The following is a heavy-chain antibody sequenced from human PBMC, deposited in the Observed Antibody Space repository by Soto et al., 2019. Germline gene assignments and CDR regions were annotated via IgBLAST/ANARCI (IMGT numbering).Heavy chain of an antibody. CDR1: GFTFSSYS. CDR3: ARGKYYDILTGYYPFDY. D-gene: IGHD3-9*01. V-gene: IGHV3-21*01. J-gene: IGHJ4*02. Sequence: GGSLRLSCAASGFTFSSYSMNWVRQAPGKGLEWVSSISSSSSYIYYADSVKGRFTISRDNAKNSLYLQMNSLRAEDTAVYYCARGKYYDILTGYYPFDYWGQGTLVTGSS. CDR2: ISSSSSYI.